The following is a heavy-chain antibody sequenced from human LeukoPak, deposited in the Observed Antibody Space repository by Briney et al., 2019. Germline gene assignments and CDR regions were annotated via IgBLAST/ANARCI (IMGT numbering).Heavy chain of an antibody. CDR3: ARVGEGELGNWFDP. J-gene: IGHJ5*02. D-gene: IGHD3-10*01. V-gene: IGHV3-53*01. CDR2: IYANGNT. CDR1: GFTVSDNY. Sequence: GGSLRLSCAVSGFTVSDNYITWVRQAPGKGLEWVSVIYANGNTYYGDSMQGRLTISRDKSKNTVFLQMNSLRVEDTAMYYCARVGEGELGNWFDPWGQGTLVTVSS.